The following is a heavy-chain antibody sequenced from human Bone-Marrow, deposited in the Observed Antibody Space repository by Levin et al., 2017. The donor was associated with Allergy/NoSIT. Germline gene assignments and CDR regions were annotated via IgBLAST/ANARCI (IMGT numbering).Heavy chain of an antibody. J-gene: IGHJ6*03. CDR3: TRTGDTNGYYYMDD. CDR1: GFTFGDYA. V-gene: IGHV3-49*03. CDR2: IGSKPYGGTV. D-gene: IGHD3-3*01. Sequence: GESLKISCTASGFTFGDYALSWFRQAPRRGLEWVSFIGSKPYGGTVQYAASVKGRFTFSRDDSKNIAYLQMNSLKTEDTAVYYCTRTGDTNGYYYMDDWGIGTTVTVSS.